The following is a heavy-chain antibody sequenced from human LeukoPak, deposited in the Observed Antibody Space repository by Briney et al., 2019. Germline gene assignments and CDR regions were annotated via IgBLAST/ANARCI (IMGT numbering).Heavy chain of an antibody. J-gene: IGHJ4*02. CDR1: GYSISNGYY. CDR3: ARKNDYGDYRSFDY. D-gene: IGHD4-17*01. Sequence: SETLSLTCVVSGYSISNGYYWGWIRQPPGKGLEFIGKIYHSGSTYYNPSLKSRVTISVDTSNNQFSLKLSSVTAADTAVYYCARKNDYGDYRSFDYWGQGTLVTVSS. CDR2: IYHSGST. V-gene: IGHV4-38-2*01.